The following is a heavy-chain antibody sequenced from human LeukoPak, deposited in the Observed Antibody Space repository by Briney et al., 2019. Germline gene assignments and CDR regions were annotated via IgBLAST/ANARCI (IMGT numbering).Heavy chain of an antibody. D-gene: IGHD3-3*01. J-gene: IGHJ6*03. V-gene: IGHV2-70*01. Sequence: ESGPALVKPTPTLTLTCTFSGFSLSTRGMCVSWIRQPPGKALEWLAPIDWDDDKYYTTSLKTRLTISKDTSKNQVVLTMTNMDPVDTATYYCARMGKGSYDFWSGDWDYYMDVWGKGTTVTVSS. CDR1: GFSLSTRGMC. CDR2: IDWDDDK. CDR3: ARMGKGSYDFWSGDWDYYMDV.